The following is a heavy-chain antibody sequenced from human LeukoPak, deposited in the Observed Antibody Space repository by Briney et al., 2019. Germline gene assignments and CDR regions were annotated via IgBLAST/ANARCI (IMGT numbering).Heavy chain of an antibody. V-gene: IGHV1-2*02. D-gene: IGHD2-15*01. J-gene: IGHJ6*02. CDR2: INPNSGGT. CDR3: ARGCSGGSCQYYYGMDV. CDR1: GYTFTGYY. Sequence: ASVKVSCKASGYTFTGYYMHWVRQAPGQGLEWMGWINPNSGGTNYAQKFQGRVTMTRDTSISTAYMELSRLRSDDTAVYYCARGCSGGSCQYYYGMDVWGQGTTVTVSS.